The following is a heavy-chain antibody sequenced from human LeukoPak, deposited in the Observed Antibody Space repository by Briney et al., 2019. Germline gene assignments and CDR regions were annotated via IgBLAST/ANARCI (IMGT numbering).Heavy chain of an antibody. D-gene: IGHD6-6*01. V-gene: IGHV3-33*01. Sequence: GGSLRLSCAASGFTFSSYGMHWVRQAPGKGLEWVAVIWYDGSNKYYADSVKGRFTISRDNSKNTLYLQMNSLRAEDTAVYYCARGFVAAPNWFDPWGQGTLVTVSS. CDR3: ARGFVAAPNWFDP. CDR2: IWYDGSNK. CDR1: GFTFSSYG. J-gene: IGHJ5*02.